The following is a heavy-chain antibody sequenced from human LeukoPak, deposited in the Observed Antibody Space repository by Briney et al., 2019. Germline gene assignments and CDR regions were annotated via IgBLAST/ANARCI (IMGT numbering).Heavy chain of an antibody. CDR1: GFIFSDYY. J-gene: IGHJ4*02. CDR3: ATTHGNFDWLMYY. V-gene: IGHV3-11*04. D-gene: IGHD3-9*01. Sequence: GGSLRLSCAASGFIFSDYYMNWIRQAPGKGLEWISYISNSAGNTLYADSVKGRFTISRDSAKTSLFLHMSSLQAEDTAVYYCATTHGNFDWLMYYWGQGTLVTVSS. CDR2: ISNSAGNT.